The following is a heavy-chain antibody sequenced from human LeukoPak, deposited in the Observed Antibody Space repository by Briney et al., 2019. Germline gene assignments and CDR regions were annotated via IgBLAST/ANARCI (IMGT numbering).Heavy chain of an antibody. CDR3: ARSDMTPTFNY. CDR2: IYTSGST. CDR1: GGSISSGSYY. V-gene: IGHV4-61*02. J-gene: IGHJ4*02. Sequence: PSQNLSLTCTVSGGSISSGSYYWSWIRQPAGKGLEWIGRIYTSGSTTYNPSLKSRVTISLDTSKNQFSLKLSSVTAADTAVYFCARSDMTPTFNYWGQGTLVTVSS. D-gene: IGHD3-9*01.